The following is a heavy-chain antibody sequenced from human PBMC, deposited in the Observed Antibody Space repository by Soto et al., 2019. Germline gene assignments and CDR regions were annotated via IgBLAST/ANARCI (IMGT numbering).Heavy chain of an antibody. CDR3: ARESKKGTIVADAFDI. Sequence: EVQLVESGGGLVKPGGSLRVSCTASGFSFNTYNMNWVHQAPGKGLEWVSSIRIDTSYIYYADSVKGRFTISTDNAKNSLHLQMDSLRAEDTAVYYCARESKKGTIVADAFDIWGQGTMVTVSS. CDR1: GFSFNTYN. CDR2: IRIDTSYI. D-gene: IGHD1-1*01. V-gene: IGHV3-21*01. J-gene: IGHJ3*02.